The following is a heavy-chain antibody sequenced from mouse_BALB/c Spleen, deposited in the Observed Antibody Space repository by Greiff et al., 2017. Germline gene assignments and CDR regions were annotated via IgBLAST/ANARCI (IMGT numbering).Heavy chain of an antibody. V-gene: IGHV1S137*01. CDR1: GYTFTDYA. CDR2: ISTYYGDA. Sequence: LQESGAELVRPGVSVKISCKGSGYTFTDYAMHWVKQSHAKSLEWIGVISTYYGDASYNQKFKGKATMTVDKSSSTAYMELARLTSEDSAIYYCARGGYDAMDYWGQGTSVTVSS. J-gene: IGHJ4*01. CDR3: ARGGYDAMDY.